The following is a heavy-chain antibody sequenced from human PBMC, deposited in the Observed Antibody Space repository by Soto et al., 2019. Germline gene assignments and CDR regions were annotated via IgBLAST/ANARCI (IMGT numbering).Heavy chain of an antibody. V-gene: IGHV3-30*18. Sequence: GGSLRLSCAASGFTFSSYGMHWVRQAPGKGLEWVAVISYDGSNKYYADSVKGRFTISRDNSKNTLYLQMNSLRAEDTAVYYCAKDRYRYYFDYWGQGTLVTVSS. CDR3: AKDRYRYYFDY. CDR1: GFTFSSYG. CDR2: ISYDGSNK. D-gene: IGHD4-4*01. J-gene: IGHJ4*02.